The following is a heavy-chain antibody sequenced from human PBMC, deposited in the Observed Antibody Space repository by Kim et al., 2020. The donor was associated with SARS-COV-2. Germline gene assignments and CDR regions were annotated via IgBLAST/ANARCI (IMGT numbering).Heavy chain of an antibody. CDR1: GFTFSDHY. CDR2: TRNKANSYTT. V-gene: IGHV3-72*01. D-gene: IGHD6-13*01. CDR3: AREGDSSSWYFYYYYYGMDV. J-gene: IGHJ6*02. Sequence: GGSLRLSCAASGFTFSDHYMDWVRQAPGKGLEWVGRTRNKANSYTTEYAASVKGRFTISRDDSKNSLYLQMNSLKTEDTAVYYCAREGDSSSWYFYYYYYGMDVWGQGTTVTVSS.